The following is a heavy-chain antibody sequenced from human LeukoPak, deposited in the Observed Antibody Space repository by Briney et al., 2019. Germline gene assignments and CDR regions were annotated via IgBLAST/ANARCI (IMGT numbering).Heavy chain of an antibody. CDR1: GFTISNYA. J-gene: IGHJ4*02. V-gene: IGHV3-23*01. CDR2: VGGGSDST. D-gene: IGHD6-13*01. Sequence: GGSLRLSCAASGFTISNYAMNLVRHSPGKGLDWVSAVGGGSDSTYYAASVKGRFTVSRDNSTNTLYLQMNSLRAEDTSVYYCAKSYSSGWWSFDYWGQGTLVAVSS. CDR3: AKSYSSGWWSFDY.